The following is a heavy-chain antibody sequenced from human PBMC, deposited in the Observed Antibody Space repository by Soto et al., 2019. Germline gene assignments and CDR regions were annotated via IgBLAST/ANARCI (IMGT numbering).Heavy chain of an antibody. J-gene: IGHJ3*01. D-gene: IGHD3-10*01. Sequence: QITLEESGPTLVKPTQTLTLTCTFSGLSLTSRGVGVGWIRQPPGKALEWLTVIYGDDDKRYSPSRKSRLSITKDTSRNQIVLTMTNMDPVDTATYHCTSWFGRHLPGHDPFDVWGRGIVVIVSS. CDR2: IYGDDDK. CDR3: TSWFGRHLPGHDPFDV. CDR1: GLSLTSRGVG. V-gene: IGHV2-5*02.